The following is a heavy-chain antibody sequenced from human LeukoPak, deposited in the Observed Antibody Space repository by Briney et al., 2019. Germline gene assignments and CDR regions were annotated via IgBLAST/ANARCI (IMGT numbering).Heavy chain of an antibody. V-gene: IGHV4-4*07. CDR3: ARGRDYGDHYFDY. J-gene: IGHJ4*02. CDR2: IHISGSA. Sequence: PSETPSLTCTVSGSSIGSHYWNWFRQPAGKGLEYIGRIHISGSANYNPSLNNRVTVSLDTSKNQFSLKLTSVTAADTAVYYCARGRDYGDHYFDYWGQGTLVTVSS. CDR1: GSSIGSHY. D-gene: IGHD4/OR15-4a*01.